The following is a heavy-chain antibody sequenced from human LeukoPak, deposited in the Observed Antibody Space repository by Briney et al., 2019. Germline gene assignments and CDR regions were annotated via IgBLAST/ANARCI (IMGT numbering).Heavy chain of an antibody. Sequence: SETLSLTCAVYGGSFSGYYWSWIGQPPGKGLEWIGEINHSGSTNYNPSLKSRVTISVDTSKNQFSLKLSSVTAADTAVYYCARMRVRGVISNYWGQGTLVTVSS. CDR3: ARMRVRGVISNY. D-gene: IGHD3-10*01. CDR2: INHSGST. CDR1: GGSFSGYY. V-gene: IGHV4-34*01. J-gene: IGHJ4*02.